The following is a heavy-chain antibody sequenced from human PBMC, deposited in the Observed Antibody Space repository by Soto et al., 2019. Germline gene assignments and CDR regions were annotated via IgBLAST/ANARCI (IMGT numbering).Heavy chain of an antibody. V-gene: IGHV5-51*01. J-gene: IGHJ6*02. CDR2: IYPGDSDT. D-gene: IGHD2-15*01. Sequence: GESLKTSCKGSGYSFTSYWIGWGRQRPGKGLEWMGIIYPGDSDTRYSPSFQGQVTISADKSISTAYLQWSSLKASDTAMYYWARRGSRGSWYSETYYYGMDVWGQGTTVTVYS. CDR1: GYSFTSYW. CDR3: ARRGSRGSWYSETYYYGMDV.